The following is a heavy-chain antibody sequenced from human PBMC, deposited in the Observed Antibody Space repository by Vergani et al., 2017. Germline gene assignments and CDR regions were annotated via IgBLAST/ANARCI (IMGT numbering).Heavy chain of an antibody. CDR1: GGPISSYY. J-gene: IGHJ4*02. V-gene: IGHV4-59*12. CDR2: IYYSGST. D-gene: IGHD2-8*01. Sequence: QVQLQESGPGLVKPSETLSLTCTVSGGPISSYYWSWIRQPPGKGLEWIGDIYYSGSTNYNPSLKSRVTISVDTSTHQFSLNLRSVTAADTAVYYCAREGYCTNGVCFTLFDVWGQGALVTVSS. CDR3: AREGYCTNGVCFTLFDV.